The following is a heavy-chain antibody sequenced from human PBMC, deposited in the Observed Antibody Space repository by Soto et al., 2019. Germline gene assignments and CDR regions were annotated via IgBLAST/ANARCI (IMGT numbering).Heavy chain of an antibody. D-gene: IGHD2-8*02. V-gene: IGHV4-34*01. CDR3: ARDKITGLFDY. CDR2: INHSGST. J-gene: IGHJ4*02. Sequence: SETLSLTCAVYGGSFSGYYWTWIRQPPGTGLEWIGEINHSGSTNYNPSLKSRVTISVDTSKNQFSLKLTSVTAADTAVYYCARDKITGLFDYSGQGTLVIGSS. CDR1: GGSFSGYY.